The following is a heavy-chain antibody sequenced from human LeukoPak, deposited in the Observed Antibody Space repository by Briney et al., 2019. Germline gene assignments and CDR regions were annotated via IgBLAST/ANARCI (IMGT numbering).Heavy chain of an antibody. Sequence: PSETLSLTCTVSGGFTSSYYWSWIRQPPGKGLEWIGYIYYSGSTNYNPSLKSRVTISVDTSKNQFSLKLSSVTAADTAVYYCARASFGAAAGTALDYWGQGTLVTVSS. CDR2: IYYSGST. J-gene: IGHJ4*02. V-gene: IGHV4-59*01. D-gene: IGHD6-13*01. CDR3: ARASFGAAAGTALDY. CDR1: GGFTSSYY.